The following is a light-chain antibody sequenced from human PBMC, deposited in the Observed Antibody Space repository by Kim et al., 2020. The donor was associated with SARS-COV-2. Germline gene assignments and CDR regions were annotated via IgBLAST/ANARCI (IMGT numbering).Light chain of an antibody. CDR2: DVS. CDR1: SSDVGTYNY. Sequence: GQSIPISCTGTSSDVGTYNYVSWYQQHPGKAPKLMIYDVSNRPSGVSNRFSGSKSGNTASLTTSGLQAEDEADYYCSSYTGSTTLVFGGGTQLTVL. CDR3: SSYTGSTTLV. J-gene: IGLJ2*01. V-gene: IGLV2-14*03.